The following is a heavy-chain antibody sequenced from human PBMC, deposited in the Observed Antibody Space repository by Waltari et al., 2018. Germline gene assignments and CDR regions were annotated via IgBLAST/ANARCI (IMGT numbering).Heavy chain of an antibody. V-gene: IGHV4-38-2*01. J-gene: IGHJ4*02. Sequence: QVQLQESGPGLVKPSETLSLTCAVSGYSISSGYYWGWIRQPPGKGLEWIGSIYHSGSTYYNPSLKSRVTISVDTSKNQFSLKLSSVTAADTAVYYWARSYYDILTGYYKDWGQGTLVTVSS. CDR3: ARSYYDILTGYYKD. CDR1: GYSISSGYY. CDR2: IYHSGST. D-gene: IGHD3-9*01.